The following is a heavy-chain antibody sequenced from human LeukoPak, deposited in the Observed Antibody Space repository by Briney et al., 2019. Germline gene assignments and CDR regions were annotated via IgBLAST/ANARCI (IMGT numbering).Heavy chain of an antibody. Sequence: SETLSLTCTVSGGSINTGSYYWNWIRQPAGKGLEWIGRMHSRGTTYYHPSLKSRVTISGDTSRNQFSLNLRSVTAADTAVYYCARRVRGVRAFDIWGQGTMVTVSS. J-gene: IGHJ3*02. V-gene: IGHV4-61*02. CDR1: GGSINTGSYY. CDR3: ARRVRGVRAFDI. D-gene: IGHD3-10*01. CDR2: MHSRGTT.